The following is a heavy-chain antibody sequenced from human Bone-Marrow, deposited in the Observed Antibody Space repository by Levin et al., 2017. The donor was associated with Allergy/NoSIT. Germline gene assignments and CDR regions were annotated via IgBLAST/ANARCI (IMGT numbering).Heavy chain of an antibody. D-gene: IGHD2-8*02. CDR1: GFTFSIYS. CDR2: ISSSDSDM. V-gene: IGHV3-21*01. CDR3: ARGIIGDVRVAHKEAFDI. Sequence: NAGGSLRLSCTVSGFTFSIYSINWVRQAPGKGLEWVSSISSSDSDMYYVDSVKGRFTISRDNAKNSLTLQMNSLRAEDTAVYYCARGIIGDVRVAHKEAFDIWGQGTMVSVSS. J-gene: IGHJ3*02.